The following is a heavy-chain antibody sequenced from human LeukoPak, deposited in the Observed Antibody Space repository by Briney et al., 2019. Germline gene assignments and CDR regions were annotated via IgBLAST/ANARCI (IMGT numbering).Heavy chain of an antibody. CDR3: ARDAHGDYGFYYYYYMDV. Sequence: GGSLRLSCAASGFTFSNYWMHWVRQAPGKGLEWVANIKQDGSEKYYVDSVKGRFTISRDNAKNSLYLQMNSLRAEDTAVYYCARDAHGDYGFYYYYYMDVWGKGTTVTISS. V-gene: IGHV3-7*01. D-gene: IGHD4-17*01. CDR2: IKQDGSEK. J-gene: IGHJ6*03. CDR1: GFTFSNYW.